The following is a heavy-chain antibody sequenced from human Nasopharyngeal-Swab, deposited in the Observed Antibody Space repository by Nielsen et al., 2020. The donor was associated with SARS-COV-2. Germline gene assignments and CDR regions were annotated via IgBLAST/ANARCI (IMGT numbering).Heavy chain of an antibody. V-gene: IGHV4-61*08. CDR2: IYYSGST. CDR1: GGSISSGGYY. CDR3: ARRLGYLEHDSYYYYLDV. J-gene: IGHJ6*03. D-gene: IGHD3-3*01. Sequence: SETLSLTCTVSGGSISSGGYYWSWIRQHPGKGLEWIGYIYYSGSTNYNPSLKSRVSISVDTSKNQFSLKLNSVTAADTAVYYCARRLGYLEHDSYYYYLDVWGKGTTVTVSS.